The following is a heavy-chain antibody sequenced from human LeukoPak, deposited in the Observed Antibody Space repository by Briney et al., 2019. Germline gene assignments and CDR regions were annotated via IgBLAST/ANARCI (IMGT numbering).Heavy chain of an antibody. V-gene: IGHV5-51*01. CDR1: GYSFSNYW. J-gene: IGHJ3*02. CDR3: ARRDGRALDI. D-gene: IGHD2-21*02. CDR2: IYPGDSDI. Sequence: GESLKISCKGSGYSFSNYWIGWVRQMPGKGLEWMGIIYPGDSDIRYSPSFQGQLTISADKSISTAYLQWSSLKASDTAMYYCARRDGRALDIWGQGTTVTVSS.